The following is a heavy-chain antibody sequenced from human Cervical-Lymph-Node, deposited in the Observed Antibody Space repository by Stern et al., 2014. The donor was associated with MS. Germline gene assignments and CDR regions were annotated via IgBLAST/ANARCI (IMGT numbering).Heavy chain of an antibody. CDR3: ARTDRTYSASNFDL. CDR2: TNPNSGAT. CDR1: GYTFTGYY. Sequence: QVQLVESGAEVKKPGASVKVSCKASGYTFTGYYMNWVRQAPGPGLEWMGRTNPNSGATNYEQKFQGRVTMTRDTSTSTAYMEVGPLTSDDTAVYYCARTDRTYSASNFDLWGQGTLVTVSS. V-gene: IGHV1-2*06. D-gene: IGHD5-12*01. J-gene: IGHJ4*02.